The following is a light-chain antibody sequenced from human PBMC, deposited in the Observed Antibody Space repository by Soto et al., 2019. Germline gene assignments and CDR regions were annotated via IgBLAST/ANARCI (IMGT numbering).Light chain of an antibody. CDR2: DAS. Sequence: AFQMTQSASSLSASVGDRVTITCRASQDIRNDLGWYQQKPGKAPKVLIYDASNLEYGVPSRFSGSGFGTEFILTISSLQPDDFATYWCQHYGGRWTFGQGTKVDNK. CDR3: QHYGGRWT. V-gene: IGKV1-13*02. CDR1: QDIRND. J-gene: IGKJ1*01.